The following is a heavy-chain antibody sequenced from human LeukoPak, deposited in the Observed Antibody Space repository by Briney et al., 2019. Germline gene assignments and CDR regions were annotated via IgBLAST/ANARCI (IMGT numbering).Heavy chain of an antibody. V-gene: IGHV3-20*04. Sequence: GGSLRLSCAASGFTFDDYGMSWVRQAPGKGLEWVSGINWNGGSTGYADSVKGRFTISRDNAKNSLYLQMNSLRAEDTALYYCARSTGRYYDFWSGYSTTHFDIWGQGTMVTVSS. D-gene: IGHD3-3*01. CDR1: GFTFDDYG. J-gene: IGHJ3*02. CDR2: INWNGGST. CDR3: ARSTGRYYDFWSGYSTTHFDI.